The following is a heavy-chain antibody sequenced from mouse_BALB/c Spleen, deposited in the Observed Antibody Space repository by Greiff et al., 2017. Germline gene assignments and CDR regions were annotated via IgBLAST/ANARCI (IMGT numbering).Heavy chain of an antibody. Sequence: EVQLQQSGPELVKPGASVKIPCKASGYTFTDYNMDWVKQSHGKSLEWIGDINPNNGGTIYNQKFKGKATLTVDKSSSTAYMELRSLTSEDTAVYYCARSLYGNYAMDYWGQGTSVTGSS. CDR1: GYTFTDYN. CDR2: INPNNGGT. J-gene: IGHJ4*01. V-gene: IGHV1-18*01. CDR3: ARSLYGNYAMDY. D-gene: IGHD2-1*01.